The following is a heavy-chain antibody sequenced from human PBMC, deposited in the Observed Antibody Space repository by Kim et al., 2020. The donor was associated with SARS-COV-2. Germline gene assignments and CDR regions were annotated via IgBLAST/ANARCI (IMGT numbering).Heavy chain of an antibody. V-gene: IGHV3-7*01. J-gene: IGHJ6*02. CDR3: ARDPTSLVVVVPAAMAYGMDV. D-gene: IGHD2-2*01. CDR2: IKQDGSEK. CDR1: GFTFSSYW. Sequence: GGSLRLSCAASGFTFSSYWMSWVRQAPGKGLEWVANIKQDGSEKYYVDSVKGRFTISRDNAKNSLYLQMNSLRAEDTAVYYCARDPTSLVVVVPAAMAYGMDVWCRGTTLTVSS.